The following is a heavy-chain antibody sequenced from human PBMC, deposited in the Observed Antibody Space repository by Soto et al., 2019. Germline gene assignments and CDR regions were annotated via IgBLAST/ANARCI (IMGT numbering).Heavy chain of an antibody. CDR3: ATQVGGVHGYGDNELHFQY. CDR2: IIPILGIA. Sequence: SVKVRSKASGGTFKSSSSSSLRHEQGKGLEWMGRIIPILGIANYAQKFQGRVTITADKSTSTAYMELSSLRSEDTAVYYCATQVGGVHGYGDNELHFQYWGQGPLVT. D-gene: IGHD4-17*01. CDR1: GGTFKSSS. V-gene: IGHV1-69*02. J-gene: IGHJ1*01.